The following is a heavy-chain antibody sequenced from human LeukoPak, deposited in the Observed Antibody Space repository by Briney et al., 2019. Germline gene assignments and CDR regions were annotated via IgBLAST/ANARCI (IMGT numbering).Heavy chain of an antibody. J-gene: IGHJ6*03. CDR1: GGSISSYY. V-gene: IGHV4-4*07. CDR2: IYTSGST. CDR3: ARGGGMGHYYYYMDV. D-gene: IGHD5-24*01. Sequence: SETLSLTCTVSGGSISSYYWSWIRQPAGKGLEWIGRIYTSGSTNYNPSLKSRVTMSVDTSKNQFSLKLSSVTAADTAVYYCARGGGMGHYYYYMDVWGKGTTVTISS.